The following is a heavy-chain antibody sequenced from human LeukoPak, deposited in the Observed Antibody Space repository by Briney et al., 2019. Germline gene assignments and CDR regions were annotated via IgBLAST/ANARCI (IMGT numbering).Heavy chain of an antibody. CDR1: GGSISSYY. D-gene: IGHD3-10*01. CDR3: ARATGYGSGSYNDC. Sequence: SETLSLTCTVSGGSISSYYWSWIRQPPGKGLEWIGYIYYSGSTNYNPSLKSRVTISVDTSKNQFSLKLSSVTAADTAVYYCARATGYGSGSYNDCWGQGTLVTVSS. V-gene: IGHV4-59*01. CDR2: IYYSGST. J-gene: IGHJ4*02.